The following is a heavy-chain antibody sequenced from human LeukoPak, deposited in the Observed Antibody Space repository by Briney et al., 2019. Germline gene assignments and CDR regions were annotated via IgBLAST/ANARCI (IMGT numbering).Heavy chain of an antibody. Sequence: GASVKVSCKASRYTFTSYDINWVREAAGQGLEWMGWMNPNTGRTGFAQKFQGRLTMTRYTSISTAYMELSSLRSEDTAVYYCARLSQTPDYYSNGGYYYLGYWGQGTPVTVSS. D-gene: IGHD3-22*01. CDR2: MNPNTGRT. V-gene: IGHV1-8*01. J-gene: IGHJ4*02. CDR3: ARLSQTPDYYSNGGYYYLGY. CDR1: RYTFTSYD.